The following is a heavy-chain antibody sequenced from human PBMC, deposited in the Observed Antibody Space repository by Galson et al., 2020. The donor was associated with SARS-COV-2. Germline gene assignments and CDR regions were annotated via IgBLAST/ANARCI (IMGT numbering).Heavy chain of an antibody. J-gene: IGHJ6*03. CDR1: GFTFSSYD. CDR3: ARGTGYYYYYMDV. CDR2: IGTAGDT. Sequence: GESLKISCAASGFTFSSYDMHWVRQATGKGLEWVSAIGTAGDTYYPGSVKGRFTISRKNAKNSLYLQMNSLRAGDTAMYYCARGTGYYYYYMDVWGKGTTVTVSS. V-gene: IGHV3-13*01. D-gene: IGHD1-1*01.